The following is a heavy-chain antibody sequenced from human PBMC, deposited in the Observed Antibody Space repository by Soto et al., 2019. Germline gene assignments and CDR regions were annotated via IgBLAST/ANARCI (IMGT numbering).Heavy chain of an antibody. J-gene: IGHJ5*02. CDR1: GYTFTSYA. Sequence: ASGKVSCKASGYTFTSYAISWVRQAPGQGLEWMGWISSYNGNTSYAQKLQGRVTMTTDTSTSTAYMELRSLRSDDTAVYYCARKYSSSSWFDPWGQGTLVTVSS. CDR3: ARKYSSSSWFDP. CDR2: ISSYNGNT. D-gene: IGHD6-6*01. V-gene: IGHV1-18*01.